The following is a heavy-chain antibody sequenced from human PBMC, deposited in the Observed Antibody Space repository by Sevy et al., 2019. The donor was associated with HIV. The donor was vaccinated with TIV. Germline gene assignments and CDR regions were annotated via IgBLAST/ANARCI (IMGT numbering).Heavy chain of an antibody. V-gene: IGHV3-21*04. Sequence: GGSLRLSCAASGFTVSNNYMTWVRQAPGKGLEWLSSISDDSRYIYYSDSVKGRFTISRANAKNLLFLQMNNLRVEDMAIYYCARDFTIFGVVSGIDYWGQGNLVTVSS. CDR1: GFTVSNNY. D-gene: IGHD3-3*01. CDR2: ISDDSRYI. CDR3: ARDFTIFGVVSGIDY. J-gene: IGHJ4*02.